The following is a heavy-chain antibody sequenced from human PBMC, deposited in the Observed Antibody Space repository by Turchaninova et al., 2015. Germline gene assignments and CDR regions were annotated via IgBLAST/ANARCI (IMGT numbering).Heavy chain of an antibody. D-gene: IGHD3-10*01. J-gene: IGHJ6*03. V-gene: IGHV3-33*01. CDR1: VLTFIYFG. CDR3: ARDRAAMGSGFYYHMDV. CDR2: IWYDGSNK. Sequence: QGHLLESGGGVVQPRRSLTLSCALCVLTFIYFGRTGGRKAQGKGRDWVAVIWYDGSNKYYADAVKGRFTIARDNSKNTLYLQMNSLRAEDTAGYYCARDRAAMGSGFYYHMDVWGKGTTVTVSS.